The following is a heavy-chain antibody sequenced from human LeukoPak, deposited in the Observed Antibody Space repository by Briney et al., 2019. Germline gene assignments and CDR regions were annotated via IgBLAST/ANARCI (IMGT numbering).Heavy chain of an antibody. V-gene: IGHV3-64*01. CDR3: ATRYCTISACRASSYKSFDV. D-gene: IGHD2-8*01. J-gene: IGHJ6*04. CDR2: ICSNGGCT. CDR1: GFTFSSFA. Sequence: QSGGSLRLSCAASGFTFSSFAMHWVRQAPGKQLEYVSAICSNGGCTYYANSVKGRFTISRDNSKNTLYLQMGSLRAEDTAVYYCATRYCTISACRASSYKSFDVWGKGTTVTVSS.